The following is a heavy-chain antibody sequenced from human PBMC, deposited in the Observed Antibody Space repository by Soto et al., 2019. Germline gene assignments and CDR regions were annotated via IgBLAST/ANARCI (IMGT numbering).Heavy chain of an antibody. V-gene: IGHV4-38-2*02. CDR1: WYSTISGSY. J-gene: IGHJ4*01. CDR2: IYHVGTT. D-gene: IGHD6-19*01. CDR3: ARVHVMVVAGSPFDY. Sequence: TRSPTCTISWYSTISGSYWSWIRQPPGKGAECIASIYHVGTTFYNPYLNSLITISVDTSNNQFSLKLTSVTAADTAVYYCARVHVMVVAGSPFDYWGHGTLVTVS.